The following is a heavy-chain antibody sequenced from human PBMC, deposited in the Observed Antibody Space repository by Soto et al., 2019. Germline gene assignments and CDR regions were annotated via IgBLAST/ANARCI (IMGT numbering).Heavy chain of an antibody. CDR3: ARDLGGGYYEFDY. CDR1: GYTFTGYY. J-gene: IGHJ4*02. Sequence: GASVKVSCKASGYTFTGYYMHWVRQAPGQGLGWMGWINPNSGGTNYAQKFQGWVTMTRDTSISTAYMELSRLRSDDTAVYYCARDLGGGYYEFDYWGQGTLVTVSS. CDR2: INPNSGGT. V-gene: IGHV1-2*04. D-gene: IGHD3-3*01.